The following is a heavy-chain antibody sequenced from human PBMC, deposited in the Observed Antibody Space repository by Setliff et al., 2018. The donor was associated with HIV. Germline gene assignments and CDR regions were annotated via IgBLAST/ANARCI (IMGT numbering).Heavy chain of an antibody. CDR3: ARVPLSGWLYFDY. CDR2: MNPNSGVS. Sequence: ASVKVSCKPSGHTFTNYDIHWMRRATGQGLEWMGWMNPNSGVSGYALKFHDRVTMTRDTSITTAYMEMRSLTSEDTAVYYCARVPLSGWLYFDYWGQGTLVTVSS. D-gene: IGHD6-19*01. V-gene: IGHV1-8*01. J-gene: IGHJ4*02. CDR1: GHTFTNYD.